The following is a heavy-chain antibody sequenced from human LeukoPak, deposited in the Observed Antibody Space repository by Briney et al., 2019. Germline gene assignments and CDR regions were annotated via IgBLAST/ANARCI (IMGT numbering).Heavy chain of an antibody. J-gene: IGHJ2*01. CDR2: ILYSGST. CDR3: ARSPIGVAATLHWYFDL. V-gene: IGHV4-59*06. CDR1: GGSISSYY. Sequence: PSETLSLTCTVSGGSISSYYWSWIRQYPGKDLEWIGYILYSGSTHYNPSLKSRITVSIDTSKNQFSLKLSSVTAADTAVYYCARSPIGVAATLHWYFDLWGRGTLITVSS. D-gene: IGHD2-15*01.